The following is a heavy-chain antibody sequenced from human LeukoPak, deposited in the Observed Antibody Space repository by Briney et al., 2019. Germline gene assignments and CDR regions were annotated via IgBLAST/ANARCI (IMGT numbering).Heavy chain of an antibody. J-gene: IGHJ6*03. Sequence: GGSLRLSCAASGFTFSSYWMSWVRQAPGKGLEWVANIKQDGSEKYYVDSVKGRFTISRDNAKNSLYLQMNSLRAEDTATYYCARGESSSYYYYMDVWGKGTTVTVSS. V-gene: IGHV3-7*01. D-gene: IGHD6-6*01. CDR3: ARGESSSYYYYMDV. CDR1: GFTFSSYW. CDR2: IKQDGSEK.